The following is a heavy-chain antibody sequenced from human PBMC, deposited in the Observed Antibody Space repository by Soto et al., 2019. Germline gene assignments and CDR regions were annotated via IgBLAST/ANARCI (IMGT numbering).Heavy chain of an antibody. CDR3: AKRSDIVVVVAATPSDY. V-gene: IGHV3-23*01. CDR1: GFTFSSYA. Sequence: GGSLRLSCAASGFTFSSYAMSWVRQAPGKGLEWVSAISGSGGSTYYADSVKGRFTISRDNSKNTLYLQMNSLRAEDTAVYYCAKRSDIVVVVAATPSDYWGQGTLVTVSS. CDR2: ISGSGGST. D-gene: IGHD2-15*01. J-gene: IGHJ4*02.